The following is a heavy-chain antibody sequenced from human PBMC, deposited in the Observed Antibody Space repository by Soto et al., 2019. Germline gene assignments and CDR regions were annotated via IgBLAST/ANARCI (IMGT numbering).Heavy chain of an antibody. V-gene: IGHV3-48*01. J-gene: IGHJ4*02. D-gene: IGHD1-26*01. CDR3: ARDSRSYGFL. Sequence: EVQLVESGGGLVQPGGSLRLSCAASGFTFSSYSMNWVRQAPGKGLEWVSYISSSSSTIYYADSVKGRFTISRDNAKNPLYLQMNSLRAEDTAVYYCARDSRSYGFLWGQGTMVTVSS. CDR2: ISSSSSTI. CDR1: GFTFSSYS.